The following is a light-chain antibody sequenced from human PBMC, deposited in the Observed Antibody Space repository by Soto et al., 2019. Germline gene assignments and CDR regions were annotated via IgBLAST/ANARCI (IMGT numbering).Light chain of an antibody. CDR1: QSVLYLSHNKNY. CDR3: QQSYITLIT. V-gene: IGKV1-39*01. CDR2: AAS. J-gene: IGKJ5*01. Sequence: TQFPVSLAVSQNERATISCKSSQSVLYLSHNKNYLAWYQQKPGKAPKLLSYAASSLQSGVPSRFSGSGSGTDFTLTISSLQPEDFATYYCQQSYITLITFCHVRRLAIK.